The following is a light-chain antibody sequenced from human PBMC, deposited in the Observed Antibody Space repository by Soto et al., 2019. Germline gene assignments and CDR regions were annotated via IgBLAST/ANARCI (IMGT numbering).Light chain of an antibody. Sequence: DIQMTQSPSSLSASVGDRVTITCRASQSISSYLNCYQQKPGKAPKLLIYAASSLQSGVPSRFSGSGSGTDFTLTISSLQPEDFATYYCQQSYSTPLGFGQGTKLEIK. CDR3: QQSYSTPLG. V-gene: IGKV1-39*01. J-gene: IGKJ2*03. CDR2: AAS. CDR1: QSISSY.